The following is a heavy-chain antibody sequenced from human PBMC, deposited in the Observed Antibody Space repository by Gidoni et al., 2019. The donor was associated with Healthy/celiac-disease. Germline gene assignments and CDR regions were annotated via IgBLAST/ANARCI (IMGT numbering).Heavy chain of an antibody. J-gene: IGHJ5*02. CDR2: INPNSGGT. Sequence: QVQLVQSGAEVKKPGASVKVSCKASGYTFTGYYMHWVRQAPGQGLEWMGWINPNSGGTNDAQKFQGRVTMTRDTSISTAYMELSRLRSDDTAVYYCARGVGGTGWFDPWGQGTLVTVSS. V-gene: IGHV1-2*02. CDR3: ARGVGGTGWFDP. CDR1: GYTFTGYY. D-gene: IGHD2-15*01.